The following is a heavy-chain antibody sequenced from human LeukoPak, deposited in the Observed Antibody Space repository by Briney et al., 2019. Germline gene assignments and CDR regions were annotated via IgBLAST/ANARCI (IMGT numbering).Heavy chain of an antibody. J-gene: IGHJ6*03. D-gene: IGHD2-2*01. CDR3: ARLPLFGCSSTSCFNYYYYYMDV. CDR1: GGSISGYY. CDR2: INHSGST. Sequence: SETLSLTCTVSGGSISGYYWSWIRQPPGKGLEWIGEINHSGSTNYNPSLKSRVTISVDTSKNQFSLKLSSVTAADTAVYYCARLPLFGCSSTSCFNYYYYYMDVWGKGTTVTISS. V-gene: IGHV4-34*01.